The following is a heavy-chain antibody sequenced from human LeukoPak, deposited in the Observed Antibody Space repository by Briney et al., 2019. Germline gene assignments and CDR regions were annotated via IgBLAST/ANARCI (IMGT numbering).Heavy chain of an antibody. D-gene: IGHD1-1*01. V-gene: IGHV3-21*05. CDR3: ARDYKHAFHL. J-gene: IGHJ1*01. Sequence: GGSLRLSCAASGFTFSDYSMNWVRQAPGKGLEWIGYICINRGNTNYPDAVNGRCTISGDQAKNSLYLQMHSLGVEDKGVYYRARDYKHAFHLWRQGPLDTVPS. CDR2: ICINRGNT. CDR1: GFTFSDYS.